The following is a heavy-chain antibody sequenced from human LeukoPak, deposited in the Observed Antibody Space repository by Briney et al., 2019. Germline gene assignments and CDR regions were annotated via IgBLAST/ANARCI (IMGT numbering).Heavy chain of an antibody. J-gene: IGHJ4*02. D-gene: IGHD5-18*01. CDR1: GFTFSTYA. CDR3: AREVRGTAMVYFDY. Sequence: GGSLRLSCAASGFTFSTYAMNWVRQAPGKGLEWVSSISSSSSYIYYADSVKGRFTISRDNAKNSLYLQMNSLRAEDTAVYYCAREVRGTAMVYFDYWGQGTLVTVSS. V-gene: IGHV3-21*01. CDR2: ISSSSSYI.